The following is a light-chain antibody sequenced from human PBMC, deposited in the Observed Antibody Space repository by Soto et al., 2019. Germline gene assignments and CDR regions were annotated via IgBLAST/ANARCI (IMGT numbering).Light chain of an antibody. Sequence: EIVLTQSPGTLSLSPGERATLSFRGSQSVSNNYLAWYQQKPGQAPRLLIYAAPSRATDIPDRVSGSGSGTHFTLTINRLEPEDSALYYCQQYGSSHPITFGQGTRLEIK. CDR2: AAP. V-gene: IGKV3-20*01. J-gene: IGKJ5*01. CDR1: QSVSNNY. CDR3: QQYGSSHPIT.